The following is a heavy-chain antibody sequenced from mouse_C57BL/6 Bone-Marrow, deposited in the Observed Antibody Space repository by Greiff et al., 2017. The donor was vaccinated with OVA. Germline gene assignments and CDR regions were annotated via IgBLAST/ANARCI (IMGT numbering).Heavy chain of an antibody. CDR1: GYTFTGYW. D-gene: IGHD1-1*01. CDR2: ILPGSGST. V-gene: IGHV1-9*01. CDR3: ARGTTVVATGHFDV. Sequence: QVQLQQSGAELMKPGASVKLSCKATGYTFTGYWIEWVKQRPGHGLEWIGEILPGSGSTNYNEKFKGKATFTADTSSNTAYMQLSSLTTEDSAIDYGARGTTVVATGHFDVWGTGTTVTVSS. J-gene: IGHJ1*03.